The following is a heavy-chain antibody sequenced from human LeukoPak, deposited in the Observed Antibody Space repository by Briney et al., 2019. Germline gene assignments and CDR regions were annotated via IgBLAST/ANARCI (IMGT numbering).Heavy chain of an antibody. V-gene: IGHV1-69*04. Sequence: VASVKVSCKASGGTFSSYAISWVRQAPGQGLEWVGSIIPILGIANYAQKFQGRVTITADNSTSTAYMELSSLRSEDTAVYYCATYDYGGNSPVYYFDYWGQGTLVTVSS. D-gene: IGHD4-23*01. CDR3: ATYDYGGNSPVYYFDY. J-gene: IGHJ4*02. CDR1: GGTFSSYA. CDR2: IIPILGIA.